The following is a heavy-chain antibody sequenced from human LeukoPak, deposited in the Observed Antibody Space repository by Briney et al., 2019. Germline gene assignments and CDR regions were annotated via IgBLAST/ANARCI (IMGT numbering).Heavy chain of an antibody. V-gene: IGHV3-66*01. CDR2: IYSGGNT. CDR1: GFTVSSNS. CDR3: ARGREYFQH. J-gene: IGHJ1*01. Sequence: GGSLRLSCADSGFTVSSNSMSWVRQAPRKGLEWVSIIYSGGNTFHADSVKARFSISRDESRDTVYLQMNSLRAEDTAVYYCARGREYFQHWGQGTLVTVSS.